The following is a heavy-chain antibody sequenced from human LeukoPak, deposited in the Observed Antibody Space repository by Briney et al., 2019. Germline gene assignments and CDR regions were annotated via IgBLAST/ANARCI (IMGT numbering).Heavy chain of an antibody. D-gene: IGHD2-2*01. Sequence: SETLSLTCTVSGGSISSSSYYWGWIRQPPGKGLEWIGSIYYSGSTYHNPSLKSRVTISVDTSKNQFSLKLSSVTAADTAVYYCARHPGYCSSTSCLNWFDPWGQGTLVTVSS. CDR2: IYYSGST. CDR3: ARHPGYCSSTSCLNWFDP. V-gene: IGHV4-39*01. J-gene: IGHJ5*02. CDR1: GGSISSSSYY.